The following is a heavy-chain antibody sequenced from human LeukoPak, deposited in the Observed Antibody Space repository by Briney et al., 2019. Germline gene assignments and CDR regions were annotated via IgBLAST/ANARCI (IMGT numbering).Heavy chain of an antibody. J-gene: IGHJ4*02. V-gene: IGHV3-21*01. CDR2: ISSSSDYI. CDR3: ARGNGWNDN. Sequence: PGGSLRLSCAASGFSFSTYSMIWVRQAPGKGLEWVSSISSSSDYIYYADSVKGRFTISRDNAKNSLFLQMNSLRAEDTAVYYCARGNGWNDNWGQGTLVTVSS. CDR1: GFSFSTYS. D-gene: IGHD6-19*01.